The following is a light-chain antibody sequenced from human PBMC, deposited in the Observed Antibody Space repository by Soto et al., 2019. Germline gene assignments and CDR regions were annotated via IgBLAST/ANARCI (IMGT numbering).Light chain of an antibody. Sequence: LVSTQSPGSLSLSVGERATFSCRASQTISGNYLAWYKQKPGQAPRLLLFGASSRATGVPDRFSGSGSGTDFTLTLTRLEPEDSAVYYCQHYGNSLITFGQGTRLEIK. V-gene: IGKV3-20*01. CDR1: QTISGNY. CDR3: QHYGNSLIT. CDR2: GAS. J-gene: IGKJ5*01.